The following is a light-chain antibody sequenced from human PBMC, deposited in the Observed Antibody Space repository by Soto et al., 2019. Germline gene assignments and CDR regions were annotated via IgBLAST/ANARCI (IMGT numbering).Light chain of an antibody. V-gene: IGKV4-1*01. Sequence: EIVMTQSRDFLAVSLGERATINCKTSQSVLYTPDNRNYFAWYQQKPGQPPKMLINWASTRASGVPDRFSGSGSGTDFTLTISSLQGEDVAVYYCQQYHSAPLTFGGGTKVEAK. J-gene: IGKJ4*01. CDR1: QSVLYTPDNRNY. CDR3: QQYHSAPLT. CDR2: WAS.